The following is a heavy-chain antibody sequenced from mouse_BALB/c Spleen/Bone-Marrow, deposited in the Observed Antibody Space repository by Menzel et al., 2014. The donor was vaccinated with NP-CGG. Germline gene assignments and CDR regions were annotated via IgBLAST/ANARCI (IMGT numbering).Heavy chain of an antibody. Sequence: VQLHQSGAELAKPGASVKMSCKASGYTFTSYWMHWVKQRPGQGLEWIGYINPSTGYTEYNQKFKDKATLTADKSSSTAYMQLSNLTSEDSAVYYCARQITTVDYAMDYWGQGTSVAVSS. CDR1: GYTFTSYW. CDR3: ARQITTVDYAMDY. D-gene: IGHD1-1*01. CDR2: INPSTGYT. J-gene: IGHJ4*01. V-gene: IGHV1-7*01.